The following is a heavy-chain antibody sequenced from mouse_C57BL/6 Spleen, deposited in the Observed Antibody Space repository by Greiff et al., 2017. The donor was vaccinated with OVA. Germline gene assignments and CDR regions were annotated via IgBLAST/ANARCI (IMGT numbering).Heavy chain of an antibody. J-gene: IGHJ4*01. CDR3: ARQDYYSNYYYAMDY. V-gene: IGHV5-6*01. CDR1: GFTFSSYG. Sequence: EVKLVESGGDLVKPGGSLKLSCAASGFTFSSYGMSWVRQTPDKRLEWVATISSGGSYTYYPDSVKGRFTISRDNAKNTLYLQMSSLKSEDTAMYYCARQDYYSNYYYAMDYWGQGTSVTVSS. D-gene: IGHD2-5*01. CDR2: ISSGGSYT.